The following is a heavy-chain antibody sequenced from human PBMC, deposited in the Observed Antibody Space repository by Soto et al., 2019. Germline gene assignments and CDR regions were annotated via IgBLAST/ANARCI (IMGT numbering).Heavy chain of an antibody. CDR1: GFTFSSSA. D-gene: IGHD5-18*01. Sequence: GGSLRLSCAASGFTFSSSAMSWVRQAPGKGPEWVSAISESGDNTFSADSVKGRFTISRDNTKNTLYLQMNSLRAEDTALYFCAKGGYKYGLDPWGQGTLVTVSS. J-gene: IGHJ5*02. CDR3: AKGGYKYGLDP. V-gene: IGHV3-23*01. CDR2: ISESGDNT.